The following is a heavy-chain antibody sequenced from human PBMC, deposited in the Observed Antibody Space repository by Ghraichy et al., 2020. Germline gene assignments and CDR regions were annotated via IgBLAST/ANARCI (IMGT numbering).Heavy chain of an antibody. V-gene: IGHV3-48*03. J-gene: IGHJ6*02. CDR2: ISGSASTI. CDR1: GFTFSSFE. CDR3: ARNYFYYGMDV. Sequence: GGSLRLSCAASGFTFSSFEMNWVRQAPGKGLEWVSYISGSASTIYYADSVKGRFTISRDNAKNSLFLQMNSLTAEDTAVYYCARNYFYYGMDVWGQGTTVTVSS.